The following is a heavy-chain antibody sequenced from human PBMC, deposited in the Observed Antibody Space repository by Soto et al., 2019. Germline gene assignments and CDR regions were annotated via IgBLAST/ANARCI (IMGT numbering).Heavy chain of an antibody. CDR2: ISGSGGST. J-gene: IGHJ2*01. CDR1: GFTFSTYA. V-gene: IGHV3-23*01. Sequence: EVQVLESGGGLVQPGGSLRLSCAASGFTFSTYAMSWVRQAPGKGLEWVSGISGSGGSTYYADSVKGRFTISRDNSKKSLCLQMSSLRAEDTAVYGCAQGGGAAGMGYFDLWGRGTLVTGSS. D-gene: IGHD6-13*01. CDR3: AQGGGAAGMGYFDL.